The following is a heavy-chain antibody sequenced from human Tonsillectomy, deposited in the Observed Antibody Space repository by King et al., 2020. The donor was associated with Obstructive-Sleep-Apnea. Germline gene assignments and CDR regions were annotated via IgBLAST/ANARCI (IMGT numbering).Heavy chain of an antibody. Sequence: QLVQSGGGLVKPGGSLRLSCAASGFTFSSYSMNWVRQAPGKGLEWVSSISSSSSYIYYADSVKGRFTISRDNAKNSLYLQMNSRRAEDTAVYYCARDYDYSNYGWDYWGQGTLVTVSS. V-gene: IGHV3-21*01. D-gene: IGHD4-11*01. CDR2: ISSSSSYI. J-gene: IGHJ4*02. CDR3: ARDYDYSNYGWDY. CDR1: GFTFSSYS.